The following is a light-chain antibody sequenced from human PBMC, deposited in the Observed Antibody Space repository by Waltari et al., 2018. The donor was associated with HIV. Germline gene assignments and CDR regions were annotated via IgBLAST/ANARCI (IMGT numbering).Light chain of an antibody. CDR3: QSFDTSNQWI. J-gene: IGLJ2*01. CDR1: SGSIASNY. V-gene: IGLV6-57*03. Sequence: NFMLTQPPSVSESPGKTVTISCTRSSGSIASNYVQWYQQRPGSAPTTLIYEDDQRPSGFPYRFSGSIDTSSNPASLPISGLKTEDEADYYCQSFDTSNQWIFGGGTKLTVL. CDR2: EDD.